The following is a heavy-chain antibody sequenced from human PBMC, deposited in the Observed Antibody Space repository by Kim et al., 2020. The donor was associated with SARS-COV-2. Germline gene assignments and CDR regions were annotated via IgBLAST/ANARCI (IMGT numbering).Heavy chain of an antibody. CDR3: ARDGGPQDVVVVVAADNWFDP. V-gene: IGHV4-39*07. J-gene: IGHJ5*02. D-gene: IGHD2-15*01. CDR2: IYYSGST. Sequence: SETLSLTCTVSGGSISSSSYYWGWIRQPPGKGLEWIGSIYYSGSTYYNPSLKSRVTISVDTSKNQFSLKLSSVTAADTAVYYCARDGGPQDVVVVVAADNWFDPWGQGTLVTVSS. CDR1: GGSISSSSYY.